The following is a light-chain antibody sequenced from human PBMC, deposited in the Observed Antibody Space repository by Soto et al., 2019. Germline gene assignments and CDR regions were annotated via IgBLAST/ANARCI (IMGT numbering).Light chain of an antibody. V-gene: IGKV3-11*01. Sequence: EIVLTQSPATLSLSPGERATLSCRASQSVSSSLAWYQQKPGQAPRLLIYDASGRATGIPARFSGSGSGTDFTLTISSLEPEDFAVYYCQQRSNRQLSFGGGTRVEIK. J-gene: IGKJ4*01. CDR1: QSVSSS. CDR3: QQRSNRQLS. CDR2: DAS.